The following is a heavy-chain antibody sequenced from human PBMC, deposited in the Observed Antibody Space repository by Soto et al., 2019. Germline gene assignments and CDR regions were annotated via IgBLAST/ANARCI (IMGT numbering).Heavy chain of an antibody. Sequence: QVQLQGSGPGLVKPSETLSLTCTVSGGSISSYYWSWIRQPPGKGLEWIGYIYYSGSTNYNPSLKSRVTISVDTSKNQFSLKLSSVTAADTAVYYCARHLEHYGDYEGTFDYWGQGTLVTVSS. CDR2: IYYSGST. D-gene: IGHD4-17*01. V-gene: IGHV4-59*08. CDR1: GGSISSYY. CDR3: ARHLEHYGDYEGTFDY. J-gene: IGHJ4*02.